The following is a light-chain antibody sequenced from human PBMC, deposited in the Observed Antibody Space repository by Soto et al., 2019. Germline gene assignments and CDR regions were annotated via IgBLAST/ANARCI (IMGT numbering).Light chain of an antibody. CDR3: QQYNAYSQA. CDR1: ESGSRW. Sequence: DIQMTQSPSTLSASVGDRVTITCRASESGSRWLAWYQQKPGRTPKLLIYQASTLETGVPSRFSGSGSGTEFTLTISSLQPDDFATYSCQQYNAYSQAFGQGTKVAIK. CDR2: QAS. V-gene: IGKV1-5*03. J-gene: IGKJ1*01.